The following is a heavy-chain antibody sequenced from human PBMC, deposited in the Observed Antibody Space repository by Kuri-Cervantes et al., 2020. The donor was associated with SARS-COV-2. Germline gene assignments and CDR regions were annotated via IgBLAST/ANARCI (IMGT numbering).Heavy chain of an antibody. Sequence: SETLSLTCTVSGGSISSSGYYWGWIRQPPGKGLEWIGSIYYSGSTYYNPSLKSRVTISVDTSKNQFSLKLSSVTAADTAVYYCARDPNANHNNWFDPWGQGTLVTVSS. CDR1: GGSISSSGYY. D-gene: IGHD4/OR15-4a*01. J-gene: IGHJ5*02. CDR3: ARDPNANHNNWFDP. CDR2: IYYSGST. V-gene: IGHV4-39*07.